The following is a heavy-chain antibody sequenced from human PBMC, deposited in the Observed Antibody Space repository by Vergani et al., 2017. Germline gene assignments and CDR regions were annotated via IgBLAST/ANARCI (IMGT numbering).Heavy chain of an antibody. D-gene: IGHD4/OR15-4a*01. CDR3: ARSTDYPDDYVSSDYFRRTLDV. J-gene: IGHJ6*03. V-gene: IGHV1-8*01. Sequence: QVQLVQSGAEVKKPGASVKVSCRASGYSFSSYDIRWVLQATGQGLEWMGWMNPNSGTTGYAQKFQGRVTMTRNTAINTAYMELSRLSFEDAAVYYCARSTDYPDDYVSSDYFRRTLDVWGKGTTVTVS. CDR1: GYSFSSYD. CDR2: MNPNSGTT.